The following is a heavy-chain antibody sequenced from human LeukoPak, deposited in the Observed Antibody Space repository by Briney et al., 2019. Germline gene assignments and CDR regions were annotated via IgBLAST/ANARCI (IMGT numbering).Heavy chain of an antibody. CDR3: ARRLGTTGTFDY. Sequence: GESLKISCTGSGYSFTSYWIGWVRQMPGKGLKWMGIIYPGGSDTRYSPSFQGQVTISADKSISTAYLQWSSLRASDTAMYYCARRLGTTGTFDYWGQGTLVTVSS. V-gene: IGHV5-51*01. J-gene: IGHJ4*02. CDR2: IYPGGSDT. CDR1: GYSFTSYW. D-gene: IGHD1-1*01.